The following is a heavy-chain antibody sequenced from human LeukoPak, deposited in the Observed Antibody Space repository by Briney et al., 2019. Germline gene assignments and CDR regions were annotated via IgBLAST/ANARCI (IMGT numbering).Heavy chain of an antibody. J-gene: IGHJ4*02. CDR2: ISGSGGST. Sequence: GGSLRLSCAASGFTFSSYAMSWVRQAPGKGLEWVSVISGSGGSTYYADSVKGRFTISRDNSKNTLYLQMNSLRAEDTAVYYSAKDLGYCSSTSCYSAFDYWGQGTLVTVSS. D-gene: IGHD2-2*01. CDR3: AKDLGYCSSTSCYSAFDY. CDR1: GFTFSSYA. V-gene: IGHV3-23*01.